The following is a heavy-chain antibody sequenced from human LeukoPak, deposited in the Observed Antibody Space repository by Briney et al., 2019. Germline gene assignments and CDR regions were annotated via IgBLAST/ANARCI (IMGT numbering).Heavy chain of an antibody. V-gene: IGHV3-48*04. CDR3: ARQILEWLFYFDY. CDR2: ISSSSSTI. J-gene: IGHJ4*02. D-gene: IGHD3-3*01. Sequence: GGSLRLSCAASGFTFTSYSMNWVRQAPGKGLEWVSYISSSSSTIYYADSVKGRFTISRDNAKNSLYLQMNSLRAEDTAVYYCARQILEWLFYFDYWGQGTLVTVSS. CDR1: GFTFTSYS.